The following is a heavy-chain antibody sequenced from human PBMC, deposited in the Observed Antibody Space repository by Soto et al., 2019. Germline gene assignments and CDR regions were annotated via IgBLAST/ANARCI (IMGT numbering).Heavy chain of an antibody. CDR1: GGTFSSYT. V-gene: IGHV1-69*02. Sequence: QVQLVQSGAEVKKPGSSVKVSCKASGGTFSSYTISWVRQAPGQGLEWMGRIIPILGIANYAQKFQGRVTITADKSTSTAYMELSSLSSEDTAVYYCARGASDYYYYMDVWGKGTTVTVSS. CDR3: ARGASDYYYYMDV. CDR2: IIPILGIA. J-gene: IGHJ6*03.